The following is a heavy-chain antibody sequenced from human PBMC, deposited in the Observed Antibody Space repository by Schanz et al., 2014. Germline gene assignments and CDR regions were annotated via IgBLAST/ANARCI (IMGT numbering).Heavy chain of an antibody. CDR2: VKPKSGNT. J-gene: IGHJ4*03. D-gene: IGHD6-13*01. V-gene: IGHV1-8*01. CDR1: GDTFTSSD. CDR3: ARAVGIGAR. Sequence: EVKKPGASLKVSCKPSGDTFTSSDINLVRQSPGLGLEWMGWVKPKSGNTGYAQKFQGRVTLTRNTSISTAYMELNSLRVDHTVYYYYARAVGIGARWGPVPLVDVSS.